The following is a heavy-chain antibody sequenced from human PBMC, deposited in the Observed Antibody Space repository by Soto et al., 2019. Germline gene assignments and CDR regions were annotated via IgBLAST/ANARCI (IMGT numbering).Heavy chain of an antibody. D-gene: IGHD6-6*01. Sequence: QVQLVESGGGVVQPGRSLRLSCAASGFTFSSYGMHWVRQAPGRGLEWVAVIWYDGSNKYYADSVKGRFTISRDNSKNTLYLQMNSLRAEDTAVYYCASGIPARPSHYYYGLDVWGQGTTVTVSS. CDR1: GFTFSSYG. CDR2: IWYDGSNK. J-gene: IGHJ6*02. V-gene: IGHV3-33*01. CDR3: ASGIPARPSHYYYGLDV.